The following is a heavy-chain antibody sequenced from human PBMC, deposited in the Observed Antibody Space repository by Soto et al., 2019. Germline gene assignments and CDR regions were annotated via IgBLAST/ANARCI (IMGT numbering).Heavy chain of an antibody. CDR2: IFYSGST. J-gene: IGHJ4*02. Sequence: QLQLQESGPGLVKSSETLSLTCSVSGGSISSSSHYWGWIRQPPGKGLEWIGNIFYSGSTYYTPSLQRRVTISVDTSKNQFSLKLSSVTAADTAVYYCARRESYDILTGYYHFDSWGQGTLVTVSS. V-gene: IGHV4-39*01. CDR3: ARRESYDILTGYYHFDS. D-gene: IGHD3-9*01. CDR1: GGSISSSSHY.